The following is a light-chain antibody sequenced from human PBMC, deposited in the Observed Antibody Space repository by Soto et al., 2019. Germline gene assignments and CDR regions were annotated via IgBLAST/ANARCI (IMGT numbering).Light chain of an antibody. V-gene: IGKV3-15*01. CDR1: QSISRN. Sequence: EIVLTQSPSTLSVSPGQRATLSCRASQSISRNLAWYQQKPGQAPRLLIYGASTRATGIPARFSGSGSGTEFTLTISSLQSEDFVVYYCQQYNSWPPITFGQGTRLEIK. CDR3: QQYNSWPPIT. CDR2: GAS. J-gene: IGKJ5*01.